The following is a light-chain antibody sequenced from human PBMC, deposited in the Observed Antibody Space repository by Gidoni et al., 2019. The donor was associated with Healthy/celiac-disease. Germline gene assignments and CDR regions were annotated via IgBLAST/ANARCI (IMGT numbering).Light chain of an antibody. CDR2: GAA. Sequence: DIVLTQSPGTLSLSPGERATLSFRASQSVRSSYLAWYQQKPGQAPRLLIYGAASRSTGIPDRFSGSGSGTDFTLTISRLVPADFAVYYCQQHGSSAITFGQGTRLEIK. J-gene: IGKJ5*01. CDR3: QQHGSSAIT. V-gene: IGKV3-20*01. CDR1: QSVRSSY.